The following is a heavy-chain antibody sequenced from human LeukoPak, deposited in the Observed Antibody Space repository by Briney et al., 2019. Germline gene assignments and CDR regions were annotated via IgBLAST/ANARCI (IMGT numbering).Heavy chain of an antibody. CDR1: GGTFSSYA. CDR3: ARDQQLVPGYFDL. V-gene: IGHV1-69*05. J-gene: IGHJ2*01. D-gene: IGHD6-13*01. Sequence: ASVKVSCKASGGTFSSYAISWVRQAPGQGLEWMGRIIPIFGTANYAQKSQGRVTITTDESTSTAYMELSSLRSEDTAVYYCARDQQLVPGYFDLWGRGTLVTVSS. CDR2: IIPIFGTA.